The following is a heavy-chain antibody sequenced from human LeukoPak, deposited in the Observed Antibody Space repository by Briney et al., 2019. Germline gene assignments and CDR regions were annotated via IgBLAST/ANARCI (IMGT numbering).Heavy chain of an antibody. CDR1: GFTFNSYA. Sequence: GGSLRLSCAASGFTFNSYAMSWVRQAPGKGLEWVSAISGSGGSTYYADSVKGRFTISRDNSKNTLYLQMNSLRAEDTAVYYCAKPHCSSTSCHGGAFDIWGQGTMATVSS. CDR3: AKPHCSSTSCHGGAFDI. J-gene: IGHJ3*02. V-gene: IGHV3-23*01. CDR2: ISGSGGST. D-gene: IGHD2-2*01.